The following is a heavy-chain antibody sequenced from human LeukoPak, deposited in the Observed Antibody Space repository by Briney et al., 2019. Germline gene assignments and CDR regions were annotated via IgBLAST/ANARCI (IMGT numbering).Heavy chain of an antibody. J-gene: IGHJ3*02. CDR2: IRRGANSYTT. D-gene: IGHD3-16*01. Sequence: GGSLRFSCAASGFTFSDYIRDWVRQAPGKGLEWVGRIRRGANSYTTEYAASVKGRFTISRDDSKNSLYLHMNSLKTEDTAVYHCSRDGGEGGNSAFDIWGQGTMVTVSS. CDR3: SRDGGEGGNSAFDI. V-gene: IGHV3-72*01. CDR1: GFTFSDYI.